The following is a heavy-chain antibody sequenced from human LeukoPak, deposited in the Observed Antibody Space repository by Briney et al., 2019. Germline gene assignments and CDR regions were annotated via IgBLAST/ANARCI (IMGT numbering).Heavy chain of an antibody. CDR2: IYYSGST. CDR1: GGSISSGGYY. CDR3: ARDDYDCSGGSCFSSWFDP. J-gene: IGHJ5*02. Sequence: SATLSLTCTVSGGSISSGGYYWSWIRQHPGKGLEWIGYIYYSGSTYYNPSLKSRVTISVDTSKNQFSLKLSSVTAADTAVYCCARDDYDCSGGSCFSSWFDPWGQGTLVTVSS. D-gene: IGHD2-15*01. V-gene: IGHV4-31*03.